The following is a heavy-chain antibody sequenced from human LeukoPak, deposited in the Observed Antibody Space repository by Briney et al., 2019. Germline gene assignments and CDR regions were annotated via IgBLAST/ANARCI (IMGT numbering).Heavy chain of an antibody. D-gene: IGHD6-19*01. J-gene: IGHJ4*02. Sequence: GGSLRLSCAASGFTLSSYWMHWVRQAPGKGLVWVSRINSDGSTTSYADSVMGRLTISRDNAKNTLYLQMNSLRAEDTAVYYCARVIYSGWEGELSDWGQGTLVTVSS. CDR3: ARVIYSGWEGELSD. CDR1: GFTLSSYW. V-gene: IGHV3-74*01. CDR2: INSDGSTT.